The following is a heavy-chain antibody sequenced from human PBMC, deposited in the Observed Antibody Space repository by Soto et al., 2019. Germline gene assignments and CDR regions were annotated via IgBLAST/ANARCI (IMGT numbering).Heavy chain of an antibody. CDR2: IYYSGST. J-gene: IGHJ4*02. CDR1: GGSISSYY. CDR3: ARRRDYEYYFDY. V-gene: IGHV4-59*08. D-gene: IGHD4-17*01. Sequence: SETLSLTCTVSGGSISSYYWSWIRQPPGKGLEWIGYIYYSGSTNYNPSLKSRVTISVDTSKNQFSLKLSSVTAADTAVYYCARRRDYEYYFDYWGQGTLVTVSS.